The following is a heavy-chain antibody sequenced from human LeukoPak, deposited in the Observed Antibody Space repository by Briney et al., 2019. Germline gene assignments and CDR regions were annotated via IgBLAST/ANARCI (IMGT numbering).Heavy chain of an antibody. J-gene: IGHJ4*02. CDR3: AREWSAFDY. V-gene: IGHV4-59*01. CDR1: GASISSYY. CDR2: IFHDGST. Sequence: SETLSLTCTVSGASISSYYWSWIRQPPGKGLEWIGYIFHDGSTSCNPSLKSRVTISVDTSKNQFSLKLRSVTAADTAVYYFAREWSAFDYWGQGTLVTVSS. D-gene: IGHD2-15*01.